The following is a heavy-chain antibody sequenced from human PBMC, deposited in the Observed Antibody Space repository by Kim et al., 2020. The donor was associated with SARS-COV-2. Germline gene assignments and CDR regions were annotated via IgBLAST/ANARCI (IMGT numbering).Heavy chain of an antibody. CDR1: GYTFTGYY. CDR3: ARVGDLVPAAKIPGIAAAGPAFDS. J-gene: IGHJ3*02. V-gene: IGHV1-2*04. CDR2: INPNSGGT. Sequence: ASVKVSCKASGYTFTGYYMHWVRQAPGQGLEWMGWINPNSGGTNYAQKFQGCVTMTRDTSISTAYMELSRLRSDDTAVYYCARVGDLVPAAKIPGIAAAGPAFDSWGQGTMVTVSS. D-gene: IGHD6-13*01.